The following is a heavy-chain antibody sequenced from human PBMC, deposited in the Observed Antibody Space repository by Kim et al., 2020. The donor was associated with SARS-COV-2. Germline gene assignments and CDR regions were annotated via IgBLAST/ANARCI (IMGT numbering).Heavy chain of an antibody. CDR1: GYSFTSYW. Sequence: GESLKISCKGSGYSFTSYWIGLVRQMPGKGLGWMGIIYPGDSDTRYSPSFQGQVTISADKSISTAYLQWSSLKAADTAMYYCARHYYARFLDNLFDPWGQGALVTVSS. J-gene: IGHJ5*02. V-gene: IGHV5-51*01. CDR2: IYPGDSDT. CDR3: ARHYYARFLDNLFDP. D-gene: IGHD3-22*01.